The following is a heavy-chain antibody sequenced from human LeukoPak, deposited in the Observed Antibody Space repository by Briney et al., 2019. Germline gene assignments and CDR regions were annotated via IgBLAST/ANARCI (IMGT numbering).Heavy chain of an antibody. CDR1: GFTVSSYA. V-gene: IGHV3-30*09. CDR3: AKGAWRDIVVVPAAMPVGY. CDR2: ISYDGSNK. D-gene: IGHD2-2*01. Sequence: GRSLRLSCAASGFTVSSYAMHWVRQAPGKGLKWVAVISYDGSNKYYADSVKGRFAISRDNSKNTLYLQMNSLRAEDTAVYYCAKGAWRDIVVVPAAMPVGYWGQGTLVTVSS. J-gene: IGHJ4*02.